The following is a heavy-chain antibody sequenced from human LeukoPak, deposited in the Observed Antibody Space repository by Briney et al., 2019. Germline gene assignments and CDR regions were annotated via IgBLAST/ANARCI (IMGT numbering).Heavy chain of an antibody. D-gene: IGHD3-22*01. Sequence: PSETLSLTCTVSGGSISSGGYYWSWIRQHPGKGLEWIGYIYYSGSTYYNPSLKSRVTISVDTSKNQFSLKLSSVTAADTAVYYCARGITHNYYDSSGYYSPIHYYYYGMDVWGQGTTVTVSS. CDR1: GGSISSGGYY. CDR2: IYYSGST. V-gene: IGHV4-31*03. CDR3: ARGITHNYYDSSGYYSPIHYYYYGMDV. J-gene: IGHJ6*02.